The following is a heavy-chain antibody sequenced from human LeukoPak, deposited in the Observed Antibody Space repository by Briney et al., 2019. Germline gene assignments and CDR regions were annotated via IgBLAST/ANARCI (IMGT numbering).Heavy chain of an antibody. D-gene: IGHD1-26*01. Sequence: SQTLSLTCAVSGGSISSYYWSWIRQPPGKGLEWIGYIYYGGSTNYNPSLKSRVTISVDTSKNQFSLKLSSVTAADTAVYYCARSYSGSYVGGGYWGQGTLVTVSS. V-gene: IGHV4-59*01. J-gene: IGHJ4*02. CDR1: GGSISSYY. CDR2: IYYGGST. CDR3: ARSYSGSYVGGGY.